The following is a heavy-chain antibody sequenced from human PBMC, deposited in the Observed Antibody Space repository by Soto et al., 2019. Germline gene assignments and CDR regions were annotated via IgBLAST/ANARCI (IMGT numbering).Heavy chain of an antibody. Sequence: QVQLQESGPGLVKPSETLSLICSVSGGSISDYYWNWIRQPAGKGLEWIGRLHPSGITNYNPPLRSRVTMSLDTSKIQFSLKLRSATAADTAVYYCAGEFMVFGLVGFGFDPWGQGTLVTVSS. D-gene: IGHD3-3*01. CDR1: GGSISDYY. V-gene: IGHV4-4*07. CDR3: AGEFMVFGLVGFGFDP. CDR2: LHPSGIT. J-gene: IGHJ5*02.